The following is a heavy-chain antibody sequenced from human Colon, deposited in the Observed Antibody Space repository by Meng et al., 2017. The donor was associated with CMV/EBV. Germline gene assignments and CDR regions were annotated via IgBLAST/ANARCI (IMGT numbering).Heavy chain of an antibody. D-gene: IGHD2-2*01. CDR1: GSPVTGIH. J-gene: IGHJ4*02. CDR2: IDVSGNS. Sequence: GGPLRFSCAAPGSPVTGIHLRWVRQAPGKGLEWFSFIDVSGNSDYANPVRGRFTISRDNATNSLYLQMNSLRAEDTPLYYCAKAPYCSSTSCAGGYFDYWGQGTLVTVSS. V-gene: IGHV3-53*01. CDR3: AKAPYCSSTSCAGGYFDY.